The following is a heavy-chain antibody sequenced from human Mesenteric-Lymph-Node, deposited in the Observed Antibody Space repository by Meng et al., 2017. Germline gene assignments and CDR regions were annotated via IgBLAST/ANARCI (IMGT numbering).Heavy chain of an antibody. V-gene: IGHV3-23*01. D-gene: IGHD4-17*01. CDR3: AKAPTTVTTAVDY. Sequence: EVQLLESGGGLVHPGGSLRLSCAASGFTFSSNGMNWVRQAPGKGLEWVSSISGSGPVTYYADSVKGRFTISRDNSKNTLYLQMNSLKAEDTAVYYCAKAPTTVTTAVDYWGQGTLVTVSS. CDR1: GFTFSSNG. CDR2: ISGSGPVT. J-gene: IGHJ4*02.